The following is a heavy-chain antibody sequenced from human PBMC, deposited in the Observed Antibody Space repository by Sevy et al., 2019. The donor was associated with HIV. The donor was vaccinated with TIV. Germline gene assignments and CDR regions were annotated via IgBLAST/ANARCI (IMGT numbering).Heavy chain of an antibody. V-gene: IGHV1-69*10. D-gene: IGHD5-12*01. CDR1: GGTFSSYA. Sequence: ASVKVSCKTSGGTFSSYAFSWVRQAPGQGLEWMGGIIPLVNITDYAQKFQGRVTITADKSTSTAYMELSSLRSEDTAVYYCARAVQKATIVDAFDIWGHGTMVTVSS. CDR2: IIPLVNIT. J-gene: IGHJ3*02. CDR3: ARAVQKATIVDAFDI.